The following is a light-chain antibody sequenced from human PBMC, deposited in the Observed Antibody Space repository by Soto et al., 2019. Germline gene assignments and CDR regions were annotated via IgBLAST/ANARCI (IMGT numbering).Light chain of an antibody. J-gene: IGLJ1*01. CDR2: END. CDR3: GAWDTSLRAGV. CDR1: NSNIGNNF. Sequence: QSVLTQPPSVSATPGQKVTISCSGSNSNIGNNFVSWYLHLPGTAPKLLIYENDKRPSGIPDRFSGSKSGTSATLGITGLQTGDEADYYCGAWDTSLRAGVFVTGTKVTVL. V-gene: IGLV1-51*02.